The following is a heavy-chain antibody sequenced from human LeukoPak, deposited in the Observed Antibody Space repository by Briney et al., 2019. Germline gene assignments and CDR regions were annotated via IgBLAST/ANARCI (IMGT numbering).Heavy chain of an antibody. CDR2: INHSGST. J-gene: IGHJ6*02. CDR3: ATHNPMIAVAGNYYYYGMDV. D-gene: IGHD6-19*01. Sequence: PSETLSLTCAVYGGSFSGYYWSWIRQPPGKGLEWIGEINHSGSTNYNPSLKSRVTISVDTSKNQFSLKLSSVTAADTAVYYCATHNPMIAVAGNYYYYGMDVWGQGTTVTVSS. V-gene: IGHV4-34*01. CDR1: GGSFSGYY.